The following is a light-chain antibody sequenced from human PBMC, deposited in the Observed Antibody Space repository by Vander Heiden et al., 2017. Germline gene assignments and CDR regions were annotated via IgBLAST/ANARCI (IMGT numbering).Light chain of an antibody. V-gene: IGKV1-39*01. Sequence: DIQLTQSPSSLSASLGDRATITCRASQGISNYLNWYQQKPGKAPKLLIYAASSLQSGVPSRFSGSGSGTDFTITISSLQPEDFAIYSCQQSYSTPWTFGQGTKVEIK. CDR3: QQSYSTPWT. CDR1: QGISNY. J-gene: IGKJ1*01. CDR2: AAS.